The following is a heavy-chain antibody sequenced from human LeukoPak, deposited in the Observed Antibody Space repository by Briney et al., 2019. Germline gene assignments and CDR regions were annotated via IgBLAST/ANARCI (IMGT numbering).Heavy chain of an antibody. CDR3: AKGGDYYDSGGYYEIEY. Sequence: PGGSLRLSCAASGFTFSNYAMSWVRQAPGKGLEWVISGSGSNTYYADSVKGRFTISRDNSKNTLYLQMNSLRAEDTAVYYCAKGGDYYDSGGYYEIEYWGQGTLVTVSS. D-gene: IGHD3-22*01. CDR1: GFTFSNYA. V-gene: IGHV3-23*01. CDR2: SGSGSNT. J-gene: IGHJ4*02.